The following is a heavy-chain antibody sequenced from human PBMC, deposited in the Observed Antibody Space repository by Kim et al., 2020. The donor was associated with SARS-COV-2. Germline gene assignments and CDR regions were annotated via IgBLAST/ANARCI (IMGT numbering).Heavy chain of an antibody. Sequence: SETLSLTCTVSGGSISSSSYYWGWIRQPPGKGLEWIGSIYYSGSTYYNPSLKSRVTISVDTSKNQFSLKLSSVTAADTAVYYCASPDVWGRVFTVTHDPLTYYYGMYVWGQGTTVTVSS. J-gene: IGHJ6*02. CDR3: ASPDVWGRVFTVTHDPLTYYYGMYV. D-gene: IGHD4-17*01. CDR1: GGSISSSSYY. CDR2: IYYSGST. V-gene: IGHV4-39*01.